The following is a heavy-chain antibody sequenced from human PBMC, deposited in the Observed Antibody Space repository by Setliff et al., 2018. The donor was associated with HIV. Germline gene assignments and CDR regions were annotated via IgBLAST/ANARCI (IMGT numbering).Heavy chain of an antibody. CDR3: ARDSGTVVGATGPGY. V-gene: IGHV3-21*06. CDR1: GFTFSSYS. Sequence: GGSLRLSCAASGFTFSSYSMNWVRQAPGKGLEWVSSISRSSTYIYYADSVKGRFAISRDNAKNLQMNSLRADDTAVYYCARDSGTVVGATGPGYWGQGTLVTVSS. CDR2: ISRSSTYI. J-gene: IGHJ4*02. D-gene: IGHD1-26*01.